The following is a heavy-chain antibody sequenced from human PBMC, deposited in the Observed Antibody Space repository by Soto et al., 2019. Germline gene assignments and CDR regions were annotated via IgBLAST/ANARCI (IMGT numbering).Heavy chain of an antibody. V-gene: IGHV4-59*01. CDR1: GGSISSYY. D-gene: IGHD6-6*01. CDR2: IYYSGST. J-gene: IGHJ6*02. Sequence: SETLSLTCTVSGGSISSYYWSWIRQPPGKGLEWIGYIYYSGSTNYNPSLKSRVTISVDTSKNQFSLKLSSVTAADTAVYYCARDHSSPSGYYYGMDVWGHGTTVTVSS. CDR3: ARDHSSPSGYYYGMDV.